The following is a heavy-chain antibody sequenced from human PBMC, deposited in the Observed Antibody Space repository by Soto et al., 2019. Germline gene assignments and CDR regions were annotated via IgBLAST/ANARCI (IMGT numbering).Heavy chain of an antibody. CDR3: ARGYDSSGYYYGPEY. J-gene: IGHJ4*02. Sequence: GASVKVSCKASGYTFTSYAMHWVSQAPGQRLEWMGWINAGNGNTKYSQKFQGRVTITRDTSASTAYMELSSLRSEDTAVYYCARGYDSSGYYYGPEYCGKGNLV. D-gene: IGHD3-22*01. CDR2: INAGNGNT. CDR1: GYTFTSYA. V-gene: IGHV1-3*01.